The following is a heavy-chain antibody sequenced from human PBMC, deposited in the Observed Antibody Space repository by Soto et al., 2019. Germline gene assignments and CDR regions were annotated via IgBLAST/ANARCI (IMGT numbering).Heavy chain of an antibody. CDR2: INHSGST. CDR1: GGSLSGYY. CDR3: AREDLFYDSSAYYHIRVGFEP. J-gene: IGHJ5*02. V-gene: IGHV4-34*01. Sequence: QVHLQQWGAGLLKPSETLSLTCAVYGGSLSGYYWNWIRQTPGKGLEWIGEINHSGSTKYNPTLKSRVTMSADTSRNQFSLRLRSVTAADTAVYYCAREDLFYDSSAYYHIRVGFEPWGQGTLVTVPS. D-gene: IGHD3-22*01.